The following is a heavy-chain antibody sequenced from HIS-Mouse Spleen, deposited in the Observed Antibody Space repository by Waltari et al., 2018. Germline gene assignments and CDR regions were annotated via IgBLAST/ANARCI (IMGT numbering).Heavy chain of an antibody. D-gene: IGHD3-16*01. J-gene: IGHJ2*01. CDR2: RKQDGSEK. CDR3: ARDLGGGLWYFDL. Sequence: EVQMVESGGGLVQPGGSLSLPCAASGLTFGSYGMCWVRQVPGKGVEWVSNRKQDGSEKYYVDSLKGRFTISRDKAKNSIYLQMNSLGAEDTAVYYWARDLGGGLWYFDLWGRGTLVTVSS. V-gene: IGHV3-7*01. CDR1: GLTFGSYG.